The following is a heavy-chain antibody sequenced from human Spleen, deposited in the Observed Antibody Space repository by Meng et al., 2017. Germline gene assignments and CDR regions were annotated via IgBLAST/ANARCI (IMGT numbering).Heavy chain of an antibody. CDR3: ARIEDNL. CDR1: GYTFTSYY. V-gene: IGHV1-46*01. Sequence: ASVKVSCKASGYTFTSYYIHWVRQDPGQGLEWMGMINPSGGSTSYTQKSQGRVTMTRDTSISTAYMELSRLRTDDTAVDYCARIEDNLWGQGTRVTCSS. D-gene: IGHD3-22*01. CDR2: INPSGGST. J-gene: IGHJ4*02.